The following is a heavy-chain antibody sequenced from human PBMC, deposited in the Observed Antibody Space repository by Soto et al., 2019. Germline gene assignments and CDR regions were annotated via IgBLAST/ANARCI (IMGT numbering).Heavy chain of an antibody. V-gene: IGHV3-23*01. CDR3: AIDKACNGFSCYYDY. CDR1: GFTFSSYT. D-gene: IGHD2-15*01. CDR2: INGIGGST. Sequence: EVQLLEAGGDLIQPGGSLKLSCAASGFTFSSYTMSWVRQAPGKGLEWVSGINGIGGSTYYADSVKGRFTISRDNSRDTLYLQMSILRAEDTAVYYCAIDKACNGFSCYYDYWGQGTLVTVSS. J-gene: IGHJ4*02.